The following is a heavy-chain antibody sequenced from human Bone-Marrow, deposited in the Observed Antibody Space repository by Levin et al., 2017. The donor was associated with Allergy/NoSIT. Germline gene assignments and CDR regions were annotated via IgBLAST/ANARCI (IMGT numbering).Heavy chain of an antibody. V-gene: IGHV3-30*04. CDR3: ARVDELLWFGEQGMDV. D-gene: IGHD3-10*01. CDR2: ISYDGSNK. CDR1: GFTFSSYA. J-gene: IGHJ6*02. Sequence: GGSLRLSCAASGFTFSSYAMHWVRQAPGKGLEWVAVISYDGSNKYYADSVKGRFTISRDNSKNTLYLQMNSLRAEDTAVYYCARVDELLWFGEQGMDVWGQGTTVTVSS.